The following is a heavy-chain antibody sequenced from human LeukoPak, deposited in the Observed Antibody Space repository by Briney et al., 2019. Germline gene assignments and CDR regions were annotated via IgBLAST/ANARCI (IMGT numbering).Heavy chain of an antibody. CDR1: GFTFSSYA. J-gene: IGHJ4*02. D-gene: IGHD6-19*01. CDR3: ARVKQWLATYYFDY. V-gene: IGHV3-53*01. Sequence: GGSLRLSCAASGFTFSSYAMSWVRQAPGKGLEWVSVIYSGGSTYYADSVKGRFTISRDNSKNTLYLQMNSLRAEDTAVYYCARVKQWLATYYFDYWGQGTLVTVSS. CDR2: IYSGGST.